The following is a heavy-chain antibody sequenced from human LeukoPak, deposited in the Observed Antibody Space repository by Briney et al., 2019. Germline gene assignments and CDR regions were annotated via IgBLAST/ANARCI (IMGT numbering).Heavy chain of an antibody. V-gene: IGHV3-9*01. CDR3: AKDMSSGSYDSDY. D-gene: IGHD1-26*01. J-gene: IGHJ4*02. CDR2: ISWNGDTT. Sequence: PGRSLRLSCAASGFTFDDHGMHWVRQAPGKGLEWVSGISWNGDTTGYADSVRGRFTISRDNAKNSLHLQMNSLRGEDTALYYCAKDMSSGSYDSDYWGRGTLVIASS. CDR1: GFTFDDHG.